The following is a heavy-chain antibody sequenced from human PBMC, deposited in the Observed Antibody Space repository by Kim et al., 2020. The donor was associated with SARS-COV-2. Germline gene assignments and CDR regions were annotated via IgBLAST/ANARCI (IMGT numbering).Heavy chain of an antibody. J-gene: IGHJ4*02. Sequence: GGSLRLSCAASGFTFSSYAMSWVRQAPGKGLEWVSAISGSGGSTYYADSVKGRFTISRDNSKNTLYLQMNSLRAEDTAVYYCAKGWWTVVAATDYFDYWGQGTLVTVSS. CDR2: ISGSGGST. V-gene: IGHV3-23*01. CDR1: GFTFSSYA. CDR3: AKGWWTVVAATDYFDY. D-gene: IGHD2-15*01.